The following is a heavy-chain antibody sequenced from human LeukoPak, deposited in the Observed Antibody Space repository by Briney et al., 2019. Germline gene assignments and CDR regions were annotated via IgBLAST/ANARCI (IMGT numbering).Heavy chain of an antibody. J-gene: IGHJ4*02. CDR1: GDFISSSDW. CDR3: SRGGNHRLDF. D-gene: IGHD1-14*01. CDR2: IHESGGT. V-gene: IGHV4-4*02. Sequence: SETLSLTCAVSGDFISSSDWWSWVRQAPGKGLEWIGEIHESGGTNCNPSLKSRVTISIDKPKNQVSLKLSSVTAADTAVYYCSRGGNHRLDFWGQGTLVTVSS.